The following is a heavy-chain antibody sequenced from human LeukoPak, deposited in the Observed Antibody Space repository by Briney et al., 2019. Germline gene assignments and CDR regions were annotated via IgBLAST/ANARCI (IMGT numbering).Heavy chain of an antibody. Sequence: GGSLRLSCAASGFTFSSYAMSWVRQAPGKGLEWVSAISGSGGSTYYADSVKGRFTISRDNPKNTLYLQMNSLRAEDTAVYYCAKHYYDSSGYYYVFDYWGQGTLVTVSS. CDR2: ISGSGGST. J-gene: IGHJ4*02. CDR3: AKHYYDSSGYYYVFDY. D-gene: IGHD3-22*01. V-gene: IGHV3-23*01. CDR1: GFTFSSYA.